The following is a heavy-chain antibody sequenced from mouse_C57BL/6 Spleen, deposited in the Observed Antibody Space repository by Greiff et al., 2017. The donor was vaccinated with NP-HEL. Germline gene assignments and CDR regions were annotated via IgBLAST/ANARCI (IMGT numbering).Heavy chain of an antibody. CDR3: ARSRDYAMDY. CDR1: GYTFTSYW. Sequence: QVQLQQSGAELAKPGASVKLSCKASGYTFTSYWMHWVKQRPGQGLEWIGYINPSSGYTKYNQKFKDKATLTADTSSSTAYMQLSSLTYEDSAVYYCARSRDYAMDYWGQGTSVTVSS. V-gene: IGHV1-7*01. CDR2: INPSSGYT. J-gene: IGHJ4*01.